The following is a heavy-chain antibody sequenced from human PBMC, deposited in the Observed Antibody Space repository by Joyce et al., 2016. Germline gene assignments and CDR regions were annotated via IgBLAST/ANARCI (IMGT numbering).Heavy chain of an antibody. CDR3: ARQSRQLRSFDY. J-gene: IGHJ4*02. V-gene: IGHV5-10-1*03. D-gene: IGHD2-2*01. Sequence: EVQLVQSGAEVKKPGESLRISCKGSGYSFTSYWISWVRQMPGKGLEWIGRIDHSDSYTNYSPSFQGHVTISADKSISTAYLQWSSRKASDTAMYYCARQSRQLRSFDYWGQGTLVTVSS. CDR1: GYSFTSYW. CDR2: IDHSDSYT.